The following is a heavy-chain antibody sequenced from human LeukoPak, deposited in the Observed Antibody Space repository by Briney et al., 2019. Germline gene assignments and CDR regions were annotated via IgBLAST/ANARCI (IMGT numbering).Heavy chain of an antibody. CDR3: ARGRGGGSGWDWYYFDY. J-gene: IGHJ4*02. D-gene: IGHD6-19*01. Sequence: PSETLSLTCTVSGYSNSSGYYWGWIRQPPGKGLGWIGRIYHSGSTYYSPSLKSRVTISVDTSKNQFSLKLSSVTAADTAVYYCARGRGGGSGWDWYYFDYWGQGTLVTVSS. V-gene: IGHV4-38-2*02. CDR2: IYHSGST. CDR1: GYSNSSGYY.